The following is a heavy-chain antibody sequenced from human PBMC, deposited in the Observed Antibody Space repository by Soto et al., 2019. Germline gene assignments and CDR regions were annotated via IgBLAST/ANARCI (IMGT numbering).Heavy chain of an antibody. Sequence: SETLSLTCAVCGGAFSGYYWSWIRQPPEKGLEWIGEINHSGSTNYNPSLKSRVTISVDTSKNQFSLKLSSVTAADTAVYYCARGRADLAVTKSYYYYYYMDVWGKGTTVTVSS. CDR3: ARGRADLAVTKSYYYYYYMDV. CDR2: INHSGST. D-gene: IGHD4-17*01. CDR1: GGAFSGYY. V-gene: IGHV4-34*01. J-gene: IGHJ6*03.